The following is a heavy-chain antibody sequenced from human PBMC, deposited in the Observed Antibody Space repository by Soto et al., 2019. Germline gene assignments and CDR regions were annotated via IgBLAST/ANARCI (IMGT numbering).Heavy chain of an antibody. CDR3: ERHAVHRSGFTDH. J-gene: IGHJ5*02. D-gene: IGHD6-19*01. CDR1: GGSISSSSYY. CDR2: IYYSGST. V-gene: IGHV4-39*01. Sequence: QLQLQESGPGLVKPSETLSLTCTVSGGSISSSSYYWGWIRQPPGKGLEWIGSIYYSGSTYYNPSLQSRDTLSVETSKNQYSLKLSSVTAADTAVYSCERHAVHRSGFTDHWGQGTLVTVSS.